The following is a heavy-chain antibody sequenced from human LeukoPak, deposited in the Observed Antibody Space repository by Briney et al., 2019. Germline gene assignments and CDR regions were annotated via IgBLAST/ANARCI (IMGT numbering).Heavy chain of an antibody. CDR3: ARVVGELRYFDWSPRGDFDY. D-gene: IGHD3-9*01. Sequence: SVKVSCKASGYTFTRYGISWVRQAAGQGLEWMGWISAYNGNTNYAQKLQGRVTMTTDTSTSTAYMELRSLRSDDTAVYYCARVVGELRYFDWSPRGDFDYWGQGTLVTVSS. J-gene: IGHJ4*02. CDR2: ISAYNGNT. V-gene: IGHV1-18*01. CDR1: GYTFTRYG.